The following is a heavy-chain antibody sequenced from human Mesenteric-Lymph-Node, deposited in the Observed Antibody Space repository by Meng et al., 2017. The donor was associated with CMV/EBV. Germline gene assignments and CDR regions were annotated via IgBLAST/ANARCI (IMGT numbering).Heavy chain of an antibody. D-gene: IGHD3-16*01. J-gene: IGHJ4*02. CDR3: ARDTRRPAYYFDF. Sequence: GESLKISCAASGFAFDDYGMSWVRQAPGKGLEWVSGINWNSGSTRYADSVKGRFTISRDNAQNSLYLQMNSLRAEDTALYYCARDTRRPAYYFDFWGQGTLVTVSS. V-gene: IGHV3-20*04. CDR1: GFAFDDYG. CDR2: INWNSGST.